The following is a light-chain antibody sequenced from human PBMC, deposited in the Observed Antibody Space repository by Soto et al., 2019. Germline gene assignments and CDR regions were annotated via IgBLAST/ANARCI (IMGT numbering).Light chain of an antibody. V-gene: IGKV1-12*01. J-gene: IGKJ2*01. Sequence: DIQMTQSPSSVSASVGDSVTITRRPSQGVSRWLAWYQQKPGKAPTLLISAASTLQRGLPSRFSGSGSEAHCTLASASLHPEDCATDVCQQSNRFPRTFGQGTRLQIK. CDR2: AAS. CDR3: QQSNRFPRT. CDR1: QGVSRW.